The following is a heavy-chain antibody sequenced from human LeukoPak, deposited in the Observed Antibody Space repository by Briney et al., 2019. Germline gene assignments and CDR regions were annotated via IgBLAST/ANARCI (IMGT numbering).Heavy chain of an antibody. CDR3: ATDGSSTDDYYFDY. D-gene: IGHD2-2*01. CDR2: INPSGGST. Sequence: ASVKVSCKASGYTFTSYGISWVRQAPGQGLEWMGIINPSGGSTSYAQKFQGRVIMTRDTSTSTVYMDLSSLRSEDTAVYYCATDGSSTDDYYFDYWGQGTLVTVSS. J-gene: IGHJ4*02. V-gene: IGHV1-46*01. CDR1: GYTFTSYG.